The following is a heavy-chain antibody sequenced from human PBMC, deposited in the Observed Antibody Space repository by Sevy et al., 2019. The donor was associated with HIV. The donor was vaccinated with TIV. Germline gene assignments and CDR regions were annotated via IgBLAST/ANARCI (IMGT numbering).Heavy chain of an antibody. J-gene: IGHJ6*02. V-gene: IGHV3-30*02. CDR1: GFSLTTSD. CDR2: VRNDGSNK. D-gene: IGHD2-8*01. Sequence: GGSLRLSCAASGFSLTTSDMHWVRQAPGKGLEWVAYVRNDGSNKYNADSVRDRFTISRDGPKNTLYLQMNSLRDEDTAIYYCARGRKTTEEWLEELDYYYGLDGWGQGTTVTVSS. CDR3: ARGRKTTEEWLEELDYYYGLDG.